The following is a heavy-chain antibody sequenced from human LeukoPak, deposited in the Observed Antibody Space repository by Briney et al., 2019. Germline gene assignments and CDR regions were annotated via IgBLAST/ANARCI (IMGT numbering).Heavy chain of an antibody. CDR3: ARCERAYGSGSYYFDY. D-gene: IGHD3-10*01. Sequence: GGSLRLSCAASGFTFSNYVMHWVRQAPGKGLEYVLAIHPNGDKTYYAHSVKGRFTISRDNAKNSLYLQMNSLRAEDTAVYYCARCERAYGSGSYYFDYWGQGTLVTVSS. CDR1: GFTFSNYV. J-gene: IGHJ4*02. V-gene: IGHV3-64*01. CDR2: IHPNGDKT.